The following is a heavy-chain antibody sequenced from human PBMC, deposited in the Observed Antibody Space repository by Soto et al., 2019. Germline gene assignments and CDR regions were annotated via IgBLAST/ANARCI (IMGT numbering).Heavy chain of an antibody. CDR1: GFTFSSYG. CDR2: ISYDGSNK. Sequence: LSLTCAASGFTFSSYGMHWVRQAPGKGLEWVAVISYDGSNKYYADSVKGRFTISRDNSKNTLYLQMNSLRAEDTGVYYCAKDSDYCSGDGGGTRPCAGQYGMDVWGQGTTVTVSS. D-gene: IGHD2-15*01. J-gene: IGHJ6*02. CDR3: AKDSDYCSGDGGGTRPCAGQYGMDV. V-gene: IGHV3-30*18.